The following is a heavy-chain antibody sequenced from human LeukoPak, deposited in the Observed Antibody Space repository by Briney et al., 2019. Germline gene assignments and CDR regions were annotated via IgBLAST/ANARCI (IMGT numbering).Heavy chain of an antibody. CDR1: GYSFTSYW. Sequence: PGDSLKISCKGSGYSFTSYWIGWVRQMPGKGLEWMGIIYPGDSDTRYSPSFQGQVTISADKSIDTAYLQWSSLEASDSAMYYCVRGSPRPDYWGQGTLVTVSS. J-gene: IGHJ4*02. CDR3: VRGSPRPDY. CDR2: IYPGDSDT. D-gene: IGHD3-10*01. V-gene: IGHV5-51*01.